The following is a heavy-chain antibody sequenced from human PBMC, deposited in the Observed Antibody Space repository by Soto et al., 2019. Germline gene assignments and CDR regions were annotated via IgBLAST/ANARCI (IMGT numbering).Heavy chain of an antibody. D-gene: IGHD2-2*02. CDR3: ARDNVYHNY. CDR2: ISSSGSDV. J-gene: IGHJ4*02. Sequence: QVQLVESGGGLVKPGGSLRLSCAASGFTFSVHYMSWIRQAPGKGLECISYISSSGSDVFYADSVRGRFTISRDNAKNSLYLQMKSLTADDTAVYYCARDNVYHNYWGQGTLVTVSS. V-gene: IGHV3-11*01. CDR1: GFTFSVHY.